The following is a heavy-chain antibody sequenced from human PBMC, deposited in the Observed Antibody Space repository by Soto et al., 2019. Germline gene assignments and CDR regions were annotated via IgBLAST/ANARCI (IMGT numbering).Heavy chain of an antibody. Sequence: PGGSLRLSSAASGFTFSSYGMHWVRQAPGKGLEWVAVIWYDGSNKYYADSVKGRFTISRDNSKNTLYLQMNSLRAEDTAVYYCARDYPPYYDFWSGYFDYWGQGTLVTVSS. CDR2: IWYDGSNK. CDR1: GFTFSSYG. D-gene: IGHD3-3*01. V-gene: IGHV3-33*01. CDR3: ARDYPPYYDFWSGYFDY. J-gene: IGHJ4*02.